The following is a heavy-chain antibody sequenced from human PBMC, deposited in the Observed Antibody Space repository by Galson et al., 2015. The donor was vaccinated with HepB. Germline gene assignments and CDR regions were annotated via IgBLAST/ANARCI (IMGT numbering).Heavy chain of an antibody. CDR1: GYAFSSYS. D-gene: IGHD2-15*01. V-gene: IGHV1-18*01. Sequence: QSGAEVKEPGASVKVSCKASGYAFSSYSITWVRQAPGEGLEWMGWISPYTRRTDYAQKFQGRVTMTTDTSTNTAYMELRSLRSDDTAVYYCARGALIVVVGATQNNWFDPWGQGTLVTVSS. CDR2: ISPYTRRT. CDR3: ARGALIVVVGATQNNWFDP. J-gene: IGHJ5*02.